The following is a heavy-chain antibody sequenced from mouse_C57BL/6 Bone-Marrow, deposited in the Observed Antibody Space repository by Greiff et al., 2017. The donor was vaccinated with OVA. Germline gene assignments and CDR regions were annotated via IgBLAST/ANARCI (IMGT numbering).Heavy chain of an antibody. D-gene: IGHD1-1*01. J-gene: IGHJ4*01. Sequence: QVHLKQPGAELVKPGASVKVSCKASGYTFTSYWMNWVKQRPGQGLEWIGRIHPSDSDTNYNEKFKGKATLTVDKSSSTAYMQLSSLTSEDSAVHYWAIRRALLLQVGAMDYWGQGTSVTVSS. CDR1: GYTFTSYW. V-gene: IGHV1-74*01. CDR3: AIRRALLLQVGAMDY. CDR2: IHPSDSDT.